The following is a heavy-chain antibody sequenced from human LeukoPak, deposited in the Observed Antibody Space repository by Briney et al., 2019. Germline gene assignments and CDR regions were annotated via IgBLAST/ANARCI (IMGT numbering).Heavy chain of an antibody. CDR3: ARASWDYYYYMDV. J-gene: IGHJ6*03. Sequence: GASVKVSXKASGYTFTGYYMHWVRQAPGQGLEWMGWINPNSGGTKYAQKFQGRVTMTRDTSISKAYMELSRLRSDDTAVYYCARASWDYYYYMDVWGKGTTVTVSS. CDR1: GYTFTGYY. CDR2: INPNSGGT. V-gene: IGHV1-2*02. D-gene: IGHD6-6*01.